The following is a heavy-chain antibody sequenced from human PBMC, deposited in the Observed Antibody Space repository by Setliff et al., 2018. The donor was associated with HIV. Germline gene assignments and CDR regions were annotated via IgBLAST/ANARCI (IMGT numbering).Heavy chain of an antibody. V-gene: IGHV1-18*01. CDR3: TLLAVTSNKEWKTFDF. CDR2: ISTYNANT. CDR1: GYTFTNYG. Sequence: GASVKVSCKASGYTFTNYGFSWVRQAPGQGLEWMGWISTYNANTNYAQKFQDRVTMTTDTSTSTAYMELRSLRSEDTAIYYCTLLAVTSNKEWKTFDFWGQGTLVTVSS. J-gene: IGHJ4*02. D-gene: IGHD4-17*01.